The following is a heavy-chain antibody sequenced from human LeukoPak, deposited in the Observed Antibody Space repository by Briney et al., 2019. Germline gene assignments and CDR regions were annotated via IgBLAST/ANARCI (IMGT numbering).Heavy chain of an antibody. CDR3: ARVRGNFGEFINYYYYGMDV. CDR1: GYTFTGYY. CDR2: INPNSGGT. D-gene: IGHD3-10*01. J-gene: IGHJ6*02. V-gene: IGHV1-2*02. Sequence: ASVKVSCKASGYTFTGYYMHWVRQAPGQGLEWMGWINPNSGGTNYAQKFQGRVTMTRDTSISTAYMELSRLRSDDTAVYYCARVRGNFGEFINYYYYGMDVWGQGTTVTVPS.